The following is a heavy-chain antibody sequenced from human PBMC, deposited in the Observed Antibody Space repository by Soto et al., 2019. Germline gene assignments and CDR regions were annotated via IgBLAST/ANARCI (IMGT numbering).Heavy chain of an antibody. D-gene: IGHD6-13*01. CDR1: GGSMSSTRYY. CDR2: IQYSGSA. CDR3: IKIDATGRPGNSWADCDY. V-gene: IGHV4-39*01. Sequence: SETLSLTCTVSGGSMSSTRYYWGWIRQPPGKELEWIGSIQYSGSAYYNPSLKSRVTISEDRSKNQFSLKLRSVTAADPAIQYCIKIDATGRPGNSWADCDYWGQRTLVTVSS. J-gene: IGHJ4*02.